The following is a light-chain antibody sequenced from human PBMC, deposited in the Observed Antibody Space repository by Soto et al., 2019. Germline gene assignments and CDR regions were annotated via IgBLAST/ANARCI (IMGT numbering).Light chain of an antibody. Sequence: DIQMTQSPSSLSASVGDRVTITCRASQSISSYLNWYQQKPGKAPTLLIYAASSLQSGVPSRFSGSGSGTDFTLTISSLQPEDFATYYCQQSYSTPTTFGQGTKVEIK. CDR3: QQSYSTPTT. CDR2: AAS. V-gene: IGKV1-39*01. J-gene: IGKJ1*01. CDR1: QSISSY.